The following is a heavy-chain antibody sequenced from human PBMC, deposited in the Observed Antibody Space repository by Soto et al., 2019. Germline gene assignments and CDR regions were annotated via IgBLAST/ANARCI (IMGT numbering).Heavy chain of an antibody. CDR2: ISYDGSNK. D-gene: IGHD3-3*01. V-gene: IGHV3-30-3*01. Sequence: QVQLVESGGGVVPPGRSLRLSCAASGFTFSTYSMYWVRQAPGKGLEWVAVISYDGSNKYEADSMKDRFTISRDNSKNTLYRQMNSLRAEDTAVYYCARPYYDFWTGYPGAFFDYWGQGTLVTVSS. CDR3: ARPYYDFWTGYPGAFFDY. CDR1: GFTFSTYS. J-gene: IGHJ4*02.